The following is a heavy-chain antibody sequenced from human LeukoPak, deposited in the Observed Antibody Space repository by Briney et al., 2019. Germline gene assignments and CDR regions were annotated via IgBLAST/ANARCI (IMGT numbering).Heavy chain of an antibody. V-gene: IGHV3-30-3*01. CDR1: AFTFSSSA. CDR3: ARDPYNSGWYDY. CDR2: ISFDGGNK. J-gene: IGHJ4*02. D-gene: IGHD6-19*01. Sequence: GGSLRLSCAASAFTFSSSAMCWVRQAPGKGLEWVAVISFDGGNKYHADSVKGRFTVSRDNSKNTLYLQMNSLRAEDTAVYYCARDPYNSGWYDYWGQGTLVTVSS.